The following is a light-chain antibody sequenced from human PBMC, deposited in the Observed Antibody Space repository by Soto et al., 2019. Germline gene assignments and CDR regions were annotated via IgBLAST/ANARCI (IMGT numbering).Light chain of an antibody. CDR3: ETWDSNTPCVV. V-gene: IGLV4-60*02. Sequence: QPVLTQSSSASASLGSSVKLTCTLSSGHSSYIIAWHQQQPGKAPRYLMKLEGSGSYNKGSGVPDRFSGSSSGADRYLTISNLQFEDEADYYCETWDSNTPCVVFGGGTKLTVL. J-gene: IGLJ2*01. CDR1: SGHSSYI. CDR2: LEGSGSY.